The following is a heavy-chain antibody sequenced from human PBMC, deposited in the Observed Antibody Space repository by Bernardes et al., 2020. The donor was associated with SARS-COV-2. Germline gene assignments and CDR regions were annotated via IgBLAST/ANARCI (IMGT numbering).Heavy chain of an antibody. V-gene: IGHV4-38-2*02. D-gene: IGHD5-18*01. Sequence: SETLSLTCAVSGYSISSGYYWGWIRQPPGKGLEWIGSIYHSGSTYYNPSLKSRVTISVDTSKNQFSLKLSSVTAADTAVYYCARDHRGSVQLWLSPTFDYWGQGTLVTVSS. CDR3: ARDHRGSVQLWLSPTFDY. CDR1: GYSISSGYY. J-gene: IGHJ4*02. CDR2: IYHSGST.